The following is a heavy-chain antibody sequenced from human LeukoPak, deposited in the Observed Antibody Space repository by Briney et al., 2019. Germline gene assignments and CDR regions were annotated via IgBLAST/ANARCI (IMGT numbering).Heavy chain of an antibody. CDR2: INPDNDGT. CDR3: ARGGGPSPTSGFDY. D-gene: IGHD3-16*01. Sequence: ASVKVSCKASGYAFTCYYIHWVRQAPGQGLKWMGWINPDNDGTKYTQKSQGRVTMTSDTPITTAFMELSRLRADDTAVYYCARGGGPSPTSGFDYWGQGSLVTVSS. V-gene: IGHV1-2*02. CDR1: GYAFTCYY. J-gene: IGHJ4*02.